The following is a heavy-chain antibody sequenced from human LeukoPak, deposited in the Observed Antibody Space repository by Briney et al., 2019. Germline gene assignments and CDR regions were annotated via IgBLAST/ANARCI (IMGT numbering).Heavy chain of an antibody. V-gene: IGHV3-48*01. CDR2: ISSSSSTI. CDR3: ASGGYSYGPLFDY. J-gene: IGHJ4*02. D-gene: IGHD5-18*01. CDR1: GFTFSSYS. Sequence: GGSLRLSCAASGFTFSSYSMNWVRQAPGKGLEWVSYISSSSSTIYYADSVKGRFTISRDNAKNSLYLQMNSLRAEDTAVYYCASGGYSYGPLFDYWGQGTPVTVSS.